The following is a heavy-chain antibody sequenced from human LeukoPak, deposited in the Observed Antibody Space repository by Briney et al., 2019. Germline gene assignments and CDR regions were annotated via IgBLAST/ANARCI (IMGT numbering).Heavy chain of an antibody. CDR2: ISAYNGNT. V-gene: IGHV1-18*01. Sequence: AASVRVSCKASGYTFTSYGISWVRQAPGQGLEWMGWISAYNGNTNYAQKLQGRVTMTTDTSTSTAYMELRSLRSDDTAVYYCAREGLVVPALTYYYYYMDVWGKGTTVTVSS. D-gene: IGHD2-2*01. J-gene: IGHJ6*03. CDR1: GYTFTSYG. CDR3: AREGLVVPALTYYYYYMDV.